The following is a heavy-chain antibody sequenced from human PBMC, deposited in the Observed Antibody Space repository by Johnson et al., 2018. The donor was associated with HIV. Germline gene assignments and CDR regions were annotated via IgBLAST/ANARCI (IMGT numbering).Heavy chain of an antibody. D-gene: IGHD3-10*01. CDR2: ISGSGGST. CDR1: GFTFSSYA. J-gene: IGHJ3*02. V-gene: IGHV3-23*04. CDR3: AKALRIFGSGVKEAFDI. Sequence: VQLVESGGGLVQPGGSLTLSCAASGFTFSSYAMTWVRQAPGKGLEWVSSISGSGGSTFYADSVKGRFTISRDNSKNTLYLQMNSLRAEDTAVYYCAKALRIFGSGVKEAFDIWGQGTMVTVSS.